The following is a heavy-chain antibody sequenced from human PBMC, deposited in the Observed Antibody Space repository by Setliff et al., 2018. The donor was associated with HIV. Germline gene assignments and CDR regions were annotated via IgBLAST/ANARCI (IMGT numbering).Heavy chain of an antibody. CDR3: TRGRGIIGALVY. J-gene: IGHJ4*02. Sequence: RAPVKVSCKASGGTFTSYAINWVRQAPGQGLEWMGGIIPIFSTSNYAQRFQGRVTITADESTSTAYMELYNLRSEDTAMYYCTRGRGIIGALVYWGQRTLVTVSS. CDR1: GGTFTSYA. V-gene: IGHV1-69*13. D-gene: IGHD2-21*01. CDR2: IIPIFSTS.